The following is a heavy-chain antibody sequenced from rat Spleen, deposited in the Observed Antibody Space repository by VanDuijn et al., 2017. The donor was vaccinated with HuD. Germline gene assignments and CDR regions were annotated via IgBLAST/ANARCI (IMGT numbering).Heavy chain of an antibody. V-gene: IGHV5-27*01. CDR1: GFTFSNYY. CDR2: ISTGGGST. D-gene: IGHD1-1*01. Sequence: EVQLVESGGGLVQPGRSMKLSCAASGFTFSNYYMAWVRQAPTKGLEWVAYISTGGGSTYYRDSVKGRFTISRDNAKSTLYLQMDSLRSEDTATYYCTTGYSGDFDYWGQGVMVTVSS. J-gene: IGHJ2*01. CDR3: TTGYSGDFDY.